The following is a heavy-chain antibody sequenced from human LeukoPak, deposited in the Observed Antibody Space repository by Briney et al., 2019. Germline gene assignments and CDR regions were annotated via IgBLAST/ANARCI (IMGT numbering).Heavy chain of an antibody. CDR2: IYTSGST. J-gene: IGHJ4*02. V-gene: IGHV4-4*07. CDR1: GGSISSYY. D-gene: IGHD6-19*01. CDR3: ARDAGIAVADHYFDY. Sequence: SETLSLTCTVSGGSISSYYWSWIRQPAGKGLEWIGRIYTSGSTNYNPSLKSRVTMSVDTSKNQFSLKPSSVTAADTAVYYCARDAGIAVADHYFDYWGQGTLVTVSS.